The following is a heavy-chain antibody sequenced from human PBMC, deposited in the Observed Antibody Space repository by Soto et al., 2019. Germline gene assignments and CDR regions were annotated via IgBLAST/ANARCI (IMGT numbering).Heavy chain of an antibody. V-gene: IGHV3-23*01. D-gene: IGHD5-12*01. CDR1: GFTFSSYA. Sequence: GGSLRLSCAASGFTFSSYAMSWVRQAPGKGLEWVSAISGSGGSTYYADSVKGRFTISRDNSKNTLYLQMNSLRAEDTAVYYCAKDRSLWWLRVASDYVMDVWVQGTKFTVS. CDR2: ISGSGGST. CDR3: AKDRSLWWLRVASDYVMDV. J-gene: IGHJ6*02.